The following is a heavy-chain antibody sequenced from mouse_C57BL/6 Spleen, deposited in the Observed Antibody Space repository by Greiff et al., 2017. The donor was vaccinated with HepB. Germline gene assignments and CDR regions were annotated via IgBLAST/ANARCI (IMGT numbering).Heavy chain of an antibody. J-gene: IGHJ4*01. V-gene: IGHV1-64*01. Sequence: QVQLQQPGAELVKPGASVKLSCKASGYTFTSYWMHWVKQRPGQGLEWIGMIHPNSGSTNYNEKFKSKATLTSDTSSSTAYMQLSSLTSEDSAIYFCARKGPYAMDYWGQGTSVTVSS. CDR1: GYTFTSYW. CDR3: ARKGPYAMDY. CDR2: IHPNSGST.